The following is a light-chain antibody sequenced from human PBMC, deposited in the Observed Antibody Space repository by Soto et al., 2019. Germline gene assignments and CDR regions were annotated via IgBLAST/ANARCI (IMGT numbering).Light chain of an antibody. Sequence: EIVLTQSPGILSLSPGERATLSCRASQSISSSYLAWYQQKPGQAHRLLIYGASSRATGIPDRFSGSGAGTDFTLTTSRLEPEDSAVYYCQQYGRTFGPGTKVDIK. CDR2: GAS. CDR3: QQYGRT. J-gene: IGKJ3*01. CDR1: QSISSSY. V-gene: IGKV3-20*01.